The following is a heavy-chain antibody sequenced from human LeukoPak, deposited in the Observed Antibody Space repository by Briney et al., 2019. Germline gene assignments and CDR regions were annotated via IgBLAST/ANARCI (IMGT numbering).Heavy chain of an antibody. CDR2: IYTGDGT. CDR1: GFTVNSTY. V-gene: IGHV3-53*01. J-gene: IGHJ4*02. Sequence: SGGSLRLSCAASGFTVNSTYMNWVRQAPGKGLEWVSVIYTGDGTYYADSVKGRFTISRDNSKNTVFLQMNSLRAEDTAVYYCARVGSGSYYPRWGQGTLVTVSS. CDR3: ARVGSGSYYPR. D-gene: IGHD1-26*01.